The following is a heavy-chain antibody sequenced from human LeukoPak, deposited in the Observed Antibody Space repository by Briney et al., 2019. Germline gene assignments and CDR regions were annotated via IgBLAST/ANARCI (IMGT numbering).Heavy chain of an antibody. Sequence: ASVKVSCKASGYTFTNYAMNWVRQAPGQGLEWIGWINTNTGNPTYAQGFTGRFVFSLDTSVSTAYLQISSLKAEDTAVYYCARDTADVDIVATITTYWGQGTLVTVSS. D-gene: IGHD5-12*01. V-gene: IGHV7-4-1*02. CDR3: ARDTADVDIVATITTY. CDR2: INTNTGNP. J-gene: IGHJ4*02. CDR1: GYTFTNYA.